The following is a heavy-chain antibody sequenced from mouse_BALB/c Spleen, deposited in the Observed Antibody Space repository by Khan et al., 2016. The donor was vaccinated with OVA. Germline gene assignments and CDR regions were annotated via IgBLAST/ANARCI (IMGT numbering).Heavy chain of an antibody. J-gene: IGHJ2*01. D-gene: IGHD1-1*01. Sequence: QLEESGPGLVKPSQSLSLTCTVTGYSITSGYVWNWIRQFPGNKLEWMGYISYSGSTNYNPSLKSRISITRDTSKNQFFLQLNSVTTEDTATYYCARTGRIKYWGQGTTLTVSS. V-gene: IGHV3-2*02. CDR3: ARTGRIKY. CDR2: ISYSGST. CDR1: GYSITSGYV.